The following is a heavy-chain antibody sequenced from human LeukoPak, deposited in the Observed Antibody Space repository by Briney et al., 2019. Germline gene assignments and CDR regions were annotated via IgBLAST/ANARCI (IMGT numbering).Heavy chain of an antibody. D-gene: IGHD2-2*01. CDR1: GYSFTSYW. Sequence: PGESLKISCKGSGYSFTSYWIGWGRDMLGKGLEWMGIIYPGDSDTRYSPSFQGQVTISADKSISTAYLQWSSLKASDTAMYYCARQGYCSSTSGYLYYYYGMDVWGQGTTVTVSS. CDR2: IYPGDSDT. CDR3: ARQGYCSSTSGYLYYYYGMDV. V-gene: IGHV5-51*01. J-gene: IGHJ6*02.